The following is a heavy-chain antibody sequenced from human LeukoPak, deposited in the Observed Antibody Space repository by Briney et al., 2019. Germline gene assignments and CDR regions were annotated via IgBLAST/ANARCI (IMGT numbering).Heavy chain of an antibody. CDR2: IHTGGRT. D-gene: IGHD1-14*01. J-gene: IGHJ6*03. V-gene: IGHV4-4*09. CDR1: GGSISPYY. Sequence: SETLSLTCAVSGGSISPYYYSWIRQPPGKGLEWIGYIHTGGRTSYNPSLKSRITMSVDTSKNQFSLQLTSVTAADTAVYYCARLGTGSNQNFYYYIDVWGKGTSVTV. CDR3: ARLGTGSNQNFYYYIDV.